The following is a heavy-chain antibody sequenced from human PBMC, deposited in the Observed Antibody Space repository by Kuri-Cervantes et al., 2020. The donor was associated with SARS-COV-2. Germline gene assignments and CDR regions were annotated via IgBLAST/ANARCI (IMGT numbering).Heavy chain of an antibody. D-gene: IGHD2-21*01. CDR3: AKDRVGVHDF. J-gene: IGHJ4*02. CDR2: ISYEATNK. V-gene: IGHV3-30*18. Sequence: GESLKISCAASGFAFSNYGMHWVRQAPGKGPEWVAVISYEATNKYYAASVKGRFTISRDNSKNTLYLQMNSLRAEDTAVYFCAKDRVGVHDFWGQGTLVTVSS. CDR1: GFAFSNYG.